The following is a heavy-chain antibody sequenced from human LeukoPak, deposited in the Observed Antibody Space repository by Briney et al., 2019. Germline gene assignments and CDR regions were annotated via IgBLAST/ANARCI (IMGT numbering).Heavy chain of an antibody. CDR3: TMAPGGSGSYYNRGAFDI. V-gene: IGHV5-51*01. CDR1: GFNFSNSY. D-gene: IGHD3-10*01. CDR2: IYPGDSDT. J-gene: IGHJ3*02. Sequence: GESLKISCEGSGFNFSNSYIAWVRQMPGKGLDCMGIIYPGDSDTRYSPSFQGQVTISADPSMSTAYLQWISLKASDSAMYYCTMAPGGSGSYYNRGAFDIWGQGTLVTVSS.